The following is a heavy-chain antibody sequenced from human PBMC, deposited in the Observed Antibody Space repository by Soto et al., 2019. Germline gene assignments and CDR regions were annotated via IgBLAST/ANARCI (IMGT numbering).Heavy chain of an antibody. CDR3: AREERRKGDYVALAYFDH. V-gene: IGHV4-59*01. D-gene: IGHD4-17*01. CDR1: GGSISSYY. Sequence: QVQLQESGPGLVKPSETLSLTCTVSGGSISSYYWSWIRQPPGKGLEWIGYLYYSGSTNYNPSLKSRVTISVATSKNQFSLKLSSVTAADTAVYYCAREERRKGDYVALAYFDHWGRGTLVTVSS. CDR2: LYYSGST. J-gene: IGHJ2*01.